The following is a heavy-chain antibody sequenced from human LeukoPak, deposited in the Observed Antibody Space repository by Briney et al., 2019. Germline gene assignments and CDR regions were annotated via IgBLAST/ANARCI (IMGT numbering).Heavy chain of an antibody. CDR1: GGTFSNYV. V-gene: IGHV1-69*01. Sequence: GSSVKVSCKXSGGTFSNYVISWVRQAPGQGLEWMGGIIPIFGTANYAQKFQGRVTITADESTSTAYMELSSLRSEDTAVYYCASGSWYVSDYWGQGTLVTVSS. D-gene: IGHD6-13*01. CDR3: ASGSWYVSDY. CDR2: IIPIFGTA. J-gene: IGHJ4*02.